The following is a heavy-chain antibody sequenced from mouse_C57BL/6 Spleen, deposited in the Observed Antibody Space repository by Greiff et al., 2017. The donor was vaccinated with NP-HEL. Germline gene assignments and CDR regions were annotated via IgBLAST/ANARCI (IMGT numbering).Heavy chain of an antibody. CDR3: ARSNSPDGYYPFAY. J-gene: IGHJ3*01. D-gene: IGHD2-3*01. V-gene: IGHV1-54*01. Sequence: QVQLQQSGAELVRPGTSVKVSCKASGYAFTNYLIEWVKQRPGQGLEWIGVINPGSGGTNYNEKFKGKATLTADKSSSTAYMQLSSLTSEDSAVYVCARSNSPDGYYPFAYWGQGTLVTVSA. CDR1: GYAFTNYL. CDR2: INPGSGGT.